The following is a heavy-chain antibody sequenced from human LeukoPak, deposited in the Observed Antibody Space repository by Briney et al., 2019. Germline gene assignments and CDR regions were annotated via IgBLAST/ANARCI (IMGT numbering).Heavy chain of an antibody. V-gene: IGHV6-1*01. J-gene: IGHJ4*02. CDR2: TYYRSKWFN. CDR3: TRAGGPGGYYYSC. CDR1: GDSVSNNSSS. Sequence: SQTLSLTCAISGDSVSNNSSSWNWIRQSPSRGLEWLGRTYYRSKWFNEYAQSVKSRITINPDTSKNQFSLQLNSVTPEDAAMYYCTRAGGPGGYYYSCWGQGTLVTVSS. D-gene: IGHD2-15*01.